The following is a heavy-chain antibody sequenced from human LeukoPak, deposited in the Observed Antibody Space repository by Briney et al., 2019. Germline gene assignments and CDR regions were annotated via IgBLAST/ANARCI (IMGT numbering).Heavy chain of an antibody. CDR1: GYTFTGYY. J-gene: IGHJ3*02. CDR3: ASGSGSYWGSDAFDI. CDR2: INPNSGGT. D-gene: IGHD1-26*01. Sequence: ASVKVSCKASGYTFTGYYMHWVRQAPGQGLEWMGWINPNSGGTNYAQKFQGRVTMTRDTSISTAYMELSRLRSDDTAVYYCASGSGSYWGSDAFDIWGQGTMVTVSS. V-gene: IGHV1-2*02.